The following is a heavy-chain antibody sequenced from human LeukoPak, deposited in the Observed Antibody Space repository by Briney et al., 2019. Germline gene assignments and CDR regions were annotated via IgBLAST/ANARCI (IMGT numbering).Heavy chain of an antibody. Sequence: AASVKVSCKASGGTFSSYAISWVRQAPGQGLEWMGRIIPILGIANYAQKFQGRVTITADKSTSTAYMELSSLRSEDTAVYYCAREDRDYGDAYFDYWGQGTLVTVSS. D-gene: IGHD4-17*01. CDR2: IIPILGIA. CDR3: AREDRDYGDAYFDY. J-gene: IGHJ4*02. CDR1: GGTFSSYA. V-gene: IGHV1-69*04.